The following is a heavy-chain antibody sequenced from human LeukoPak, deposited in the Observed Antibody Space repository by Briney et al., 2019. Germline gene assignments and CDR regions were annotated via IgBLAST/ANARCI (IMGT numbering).Heavy chain of an antibody. CDR3: ASTHVTYCSGGSCYGGYYYYMDV. J-gene: IGHJ6*03. CDR1: GASVSGSNYY. Sequence: SETLSLTCAVSGASVSGSNYYWGWIRQPPGKGLEWIGNIYSSGSTYYNASLQSRVTISIDTSKNQFSLRLNSVTAADTAMYYCASTHVTYCSGGSCYGGYYYYMDVWGKGTTVTISS. V-gene: IGHV4-39*01. D-gene: IGHD2-15*01. CDR2: IYSSGST.